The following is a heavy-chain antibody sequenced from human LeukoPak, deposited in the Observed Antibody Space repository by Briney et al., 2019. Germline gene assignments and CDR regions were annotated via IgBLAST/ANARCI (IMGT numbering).Heavy chain of an antibody. CDR1: GFTFSSYA. J-gene: IGHJ6*03. D-gene: IGHD1-26*01. CDR2: ISGSGGST. CDR3: AKRAEIVGATYYYYYMDV. Sequence: GGSLRLSCAASGFTFSSYAMSWVRQAPGKGLEWVSAISGSGGSTYYADSVKGRFTISRDNSKNTLYLQMNSLRAEDTAVYYCAKRAEIVGATYYYYYMDVWGKGTTVTVSS. V-gene: IGHV3-23*01.